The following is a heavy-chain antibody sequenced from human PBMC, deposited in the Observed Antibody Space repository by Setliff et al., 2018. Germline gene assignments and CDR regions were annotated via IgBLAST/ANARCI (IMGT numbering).Heavy chain of an antibody. CDR2: IRNKANSYTT. Sequence: GGSLRLSCAASGFTFSAHYMDWLRQAPGKGLEWVGRIRNKANSYTTEYAASVKGRFTISRDVSKNSLSLQMNSLKTEDTAVYYCAKVPNYISTTWSPDAYWGQGTLVTVSS. CDR3: AKVPNYISTTWSPDAY. D-gene: IGHD1-26*01. V-gene: IGHV3-72*01. J-gene: IGHJ4*02. CDR1: GFTFSAHY.